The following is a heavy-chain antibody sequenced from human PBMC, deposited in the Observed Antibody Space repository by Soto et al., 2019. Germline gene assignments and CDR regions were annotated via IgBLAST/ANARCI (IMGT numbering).Heavy chain of an antibody. CDR2: ISGSGGST. V-gene: IGHV3-23*01. CDR1: GFTFSSYA. Sequence: LRLSCAASGFTFSSYAMSWVRQAPGKGLEWVSAISGSGGSTYYADSVKGRFTISRDNSKNTLYLQMNSLRAEDTAVYYCAKVGRILTGYSYYFDYWGQGTLVTVSS. J-gene: IGHJ4*02. CDR3: AKVGRILTGYSYYFDY. D-gene: IGHD3-9*01.